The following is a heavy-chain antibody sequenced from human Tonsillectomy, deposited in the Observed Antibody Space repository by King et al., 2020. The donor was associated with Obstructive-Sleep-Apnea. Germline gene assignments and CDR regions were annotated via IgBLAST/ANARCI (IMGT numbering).Heavy chain of an antibody. J-gene: IGHJ5*02. CDR3: ARGHYDILTGYYSSP. D-gene: IGHD3-9*01. Sequence: VQLVESGGGLVQPGGSLRLSCVASGFTVSSNYMSWVRQAPGKGLEWLSVIYSGGTTYYADSVKGRFTISRDNSKNTLFLQMNSLRVEDTAVYYWARGHYDILTGYYSSPWGQGTLVTVSS. V-gene: IGHV3-66*01. CDR2: IYSGGTT. CDR1: GFTVSSNY.